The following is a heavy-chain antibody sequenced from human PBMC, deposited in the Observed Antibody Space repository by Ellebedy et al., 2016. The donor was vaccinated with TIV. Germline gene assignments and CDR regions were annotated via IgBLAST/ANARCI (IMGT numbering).Heavy chain of an antibody. V-gene: IGHV5-51*01. D-gene: IGHD3-10*01. CDR3: ARAPYGSGKRYNWFDP. Sequence: GESLKISCKGSGYSFTNYWIGWVRQMPGKGLEWMGMIYPGDSDRRYSPSFQGQVTISGDKYISTAYLQWSSLKASDTAMYYCARAPYGSGKRYNWFDPWGQGTLVTVSS. J-gene: IGHJ5*02. CDR1: GYSFTNYW. CDR2: IYPGDSDR.